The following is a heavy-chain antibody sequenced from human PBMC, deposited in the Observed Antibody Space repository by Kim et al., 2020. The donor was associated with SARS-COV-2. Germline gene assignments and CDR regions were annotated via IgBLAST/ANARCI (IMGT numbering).Heavy chain of an antibody. CDR3: AKDRGQQQLVLSYFDY. CDR2: ISGSGGST. J-gene: IGHJ4*02. V-gene: IGHV3-23*01. D-gene: IGHD6-13*01. CDR1: GFTFSSYA. Sequence: GGSLRLSCAASGFTFSSYAMSSVRQAPGKGLEWVSAISGSGGSTYYADSVKGRFTISRDNSKNTLYLQMNSLRAEDTAVYYCAKDRGQQQLVLSYFDYWGQGPLVTVSS.